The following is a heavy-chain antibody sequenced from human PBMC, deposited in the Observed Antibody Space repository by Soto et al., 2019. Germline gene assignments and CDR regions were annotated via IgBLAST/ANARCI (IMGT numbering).Heavy chain of an antibody. CDR1: GGSISSYY. CDR3: ARSRYFDWLLPIDY. D-gene: IGHD3-9*01. CDR2: IYYSGGT. Sequence: SETLSLTCTVSGGSISSYYWSWIRQPPGKGLEWIGYIYYSGGTNYNPSLKSRVTISVDTSKNQFSLKLSSVTAADTAVYYCARSRYFDWLLPIDYWGQGTLVTVSS. V-gene: IGHV4-59*01. J-gene: IGHJ4*02.